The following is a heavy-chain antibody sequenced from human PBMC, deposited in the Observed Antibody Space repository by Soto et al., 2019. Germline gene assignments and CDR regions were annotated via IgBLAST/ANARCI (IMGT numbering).Heavy chain of an antibody. CDR2: MNPNRGNT. CDR3: ARVGSGYEGWRVYYYYYMDV. CDR1: GYTFTSYD. J-gene: IGHJ6*03. D-gene: IGHD5-12*01. Sequence: ASVKVSCKASGYTFTSYDINWVRQATGQGLEWMGWMNPNRGNTGYAQKFQGRVTMTWNTSIGTAYMELSSLRYEDTAVYYCARVGSGYEGWRVYYYYYMDVWGKGTTVTVSS. V-gene: IGHV1-8*01.